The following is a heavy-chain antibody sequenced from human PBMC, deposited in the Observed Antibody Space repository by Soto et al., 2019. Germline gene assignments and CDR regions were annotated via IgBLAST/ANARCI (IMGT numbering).Heavy chain of an antibody. V-gene: IGHV3-74*01. CDR3: ASGPITFGGVMIPYYFDY. CDR2: INSDGSST. D-gene: IGHD3-16*01. Sequence: GGSLRLSCAASGFTFSSYWMHWVRQAPGKGLVWVSRINSDGSSTSYADSVKGRFTISRDNAKNTLYLQMNSLRAEDTAVYYCASGPITFGGVMIPYYFDYWGQGTLVTVSS. CDR1: GFTFSSYW. J-gene: IGHJ4*02.